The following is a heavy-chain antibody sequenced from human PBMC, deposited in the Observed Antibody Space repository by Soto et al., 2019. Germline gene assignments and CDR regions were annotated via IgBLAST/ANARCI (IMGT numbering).Heavy chain of an antibody. CDR3: ARGQELLAPPLDY. V-gene: IGHV3-74*01. CDR1: GFTFSSYW. J-gene: IGHJ4*02. Sequence: GGSLRLSCAASGFTFSSYWMHWVRQAPGKGLVWVSRINSDGSSTSYADSVKGRFTISRDNAKNTLYLQMNSLRAEDTAVYYCARGQELLAPPLDYWGQGTLVTVSS. D-gene: IGHD1-26*01. CDR2: INSDGSST.